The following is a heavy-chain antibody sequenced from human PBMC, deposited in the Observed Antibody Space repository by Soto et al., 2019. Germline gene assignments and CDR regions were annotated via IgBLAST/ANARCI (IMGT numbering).Heavy chain of an antibody. CDR3: AKGGVCFGGTCDYWASIDDDDGFDI. CDR1: GFTFSSYG. V-gene: IGHV3-30*18. CDR2: ISYDGSNK. D-gene: IGHD2-15*01. J-gene: IGHJ3*02. Sequence: PGGSLRLSCAASGFTFSSYGMHWVRQAPGKGLEWVAVISYDGSNKYYADSVKGRFTISRDNSKNTLYLQMNSLRAEDTAVYYCAKGGVCFGGTCDYWASIDDDDGFDIWGQGTMVTVSS.